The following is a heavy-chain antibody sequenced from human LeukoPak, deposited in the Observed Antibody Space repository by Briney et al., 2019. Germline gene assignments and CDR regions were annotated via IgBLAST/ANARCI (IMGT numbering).Heavy chain of an antibody. CDR3: ARDLGEYYDSSGDY. D-gene: IGHD3-22*01. V-gene: IGHV1-69*01. Sequence: VAPVKVSCKASGGTFSSYAISWVRQAPGQGLEWMGGIIPIFGTANYAQKFQGRVTITADESTSTAYMELSSLRSEDTAVYYCARDLGEYYDSSGDYWGQGTLVTVSS. CDR1: GGTFSSYA. J-gene: IGHJ4*02. CDR2: IIPIFGTA.